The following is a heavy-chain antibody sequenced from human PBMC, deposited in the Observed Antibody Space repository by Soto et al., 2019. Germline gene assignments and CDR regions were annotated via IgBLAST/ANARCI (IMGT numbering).Heavy chain of an antibody. CDR3: AKGNGYSYGFGYWYFDL. D-gene: IGHD5-18*01. V-gene: IGHV3-23*01. J-gene: IGHJ2*01. CDR1: GLTFSSYA. Sequence: GGSMRLSCAASGLTFSSYAMSWVRQAPGKGLEWVSAISGSGGSTYYADSVKGRFTISRDNSKNTLYLQMNSLRAEDTAVYYCAKGNGYSYGFGYWYFDLWGRGTLVTVSS. CDR2: ISGSGGST.